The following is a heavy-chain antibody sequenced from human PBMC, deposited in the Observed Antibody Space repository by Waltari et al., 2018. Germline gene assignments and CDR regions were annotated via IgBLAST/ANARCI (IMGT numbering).Heavy chain of an antibody. CDR3: ARLRLRRITMTIRAGAFDI. CDR2: ISYTGSV. CDR1: GDSINKADYY. Sequence: QLQLQESGPGLVKPSETLSLTCTVSGDSINKADYYGGWVRQAPGRGLEWIGSISYTGSVYYKPSLKSRATVSVDTSRHQFSLNLSSVTAADTAVYYCARLRLRRITMTIRAGAFDIWGQGIMVTVSS. V-gene: IGHV4-39*07. J-gene: IGHJ3*02. D-gene: IGHD3-22*01.